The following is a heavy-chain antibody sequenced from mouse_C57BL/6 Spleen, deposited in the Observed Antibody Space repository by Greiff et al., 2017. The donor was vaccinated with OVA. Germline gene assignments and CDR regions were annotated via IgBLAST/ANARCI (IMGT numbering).Heavy chain of an antibody. V-gene: IGHV1-15*01. J-gene: IGHJ4*01. Sequence: QVQLKESGAELVRPGASVTLSCKASGYTFTDYEMHWVKQTPVHGLEWIGAIDPETGGTAYNQKFKGKAILTADKSSSTAYMELRSLTSEDSAVYYCTRSYSSGIYAMDYWGQGTSVTVSS. CDR1: GYTFTDYE. CDR3: TRSYSSGIYAMDY. D-gene: IGHD3-2*02. CDR2: IDPETGGT.